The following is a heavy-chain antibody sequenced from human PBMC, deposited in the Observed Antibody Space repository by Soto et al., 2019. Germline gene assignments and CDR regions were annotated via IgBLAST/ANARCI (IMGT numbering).Heavy chain of an antibody. CDR2: ISAYNGDT. V-gene: IGHV1-18*04. D-gene: IGHD2-2*01. Sequence: ASVKVSCKASGYTFTSYGISWLRQSPGQGLEWMGWISAYNGDTNYAQKLQGRVTMTTDTSTSTAYMELRSLRSDDTAVYYCARARKYQLLLRPSYGMDVWGQGTTVTVSS. CDR1: GYTFTSYG. J-gene: IGHJ6*02. CDR3: ARARKYQLLLRPSYGMDV.